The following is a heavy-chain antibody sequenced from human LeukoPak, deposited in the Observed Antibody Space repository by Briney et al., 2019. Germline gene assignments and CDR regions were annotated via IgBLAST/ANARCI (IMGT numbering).Heavy chain of an antibody. J-gene: IGHJ5*02. CDR2: INHSGST. V-gene: IGHV4-34*01. CDR1: GGSFSGYY. Sequence: SETLSLTCAVYGGSFSGYYWSWIRQPPGKGLEWIGEINHSGSTNYNPSLKSRVTISVDTSKNQFSLRLSSVTATDTAVYYCARLNKPGWFDPWGQGTLVTVPS. D-gene: IGHD1-14*01. CDR3: ARLNKPGWFDP.